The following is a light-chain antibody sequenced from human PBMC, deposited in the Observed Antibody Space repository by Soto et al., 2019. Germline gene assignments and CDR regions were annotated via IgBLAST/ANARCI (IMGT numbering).Light chain of an antibody. CDR3: QSYDTTLSSWV. Sequence: SVLTQAPSVSGAPGQMVTISCTGSSSNIGAGYDVQWYQHLPGTAPKLLIHGNTNRPSGVPDRFSGSKSGTSASLAITALQAEDEGDYYCQSYDTTLSSWVFGGGTKVTVL. J-gene: IGLJ3*02. V-gene: IGLV1-40*01. CDR1: SSNIGAGYD. CDR2: GNT.